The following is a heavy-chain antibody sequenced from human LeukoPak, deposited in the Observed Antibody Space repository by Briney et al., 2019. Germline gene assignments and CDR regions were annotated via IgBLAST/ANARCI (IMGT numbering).Heavy chain of an antibody. V-gene: IGHV1-8*01. CDR1: GYTFTSYD. CDR2: MNPNSGNT. Sequence: ASVKVSCKASGYTFTSYDINWVRQATGQGLEWMGWMNPNSGNTGYAQKFQGRVTMTRNTSISTAYMELSSLGSEDTAVYYCARGRAYYYDSSGLAPDYWGQGTLVTVSS. D-gene: IGHD3-22*01. CDR3: ARGRAYYYDSSGLAPDY. J-gene: IGHJ4*02.